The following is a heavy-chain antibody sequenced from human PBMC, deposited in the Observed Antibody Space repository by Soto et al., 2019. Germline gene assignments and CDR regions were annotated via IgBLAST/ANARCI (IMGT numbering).Heavy chain of an antibody. CDR2: IIPIFGTA. CDR3: ASPLGFCGGGNCYSTYGMDV. J-gene: IGHJ6*02. Sequence: QVQLVQSGAEVKKPGSSVKVSCKASGGTFSSYAISWVRQAHGQGPEWMGRIIPIFGTANYAQKFQGRVTITADESTSTAYMELSSLRSEDTAVYYCASPLGFCGGGNCYSTYGMDVWGQGTTVTVSS. V-gene: IGHV1-69*15. D-gene: IGHD2-15*01. CDR1: GGTFSSYA.